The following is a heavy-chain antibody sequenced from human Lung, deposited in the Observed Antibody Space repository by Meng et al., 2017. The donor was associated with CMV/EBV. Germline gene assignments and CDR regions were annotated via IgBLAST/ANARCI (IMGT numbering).Heavy chain of an antibody. D-gene: IGHD2-21*01. J-gene: IGHJ4*02. CDR1: GLAFRKFA. CDR2: ASFDVNDDK. CDR3: ATGLPNNDY. V-gene: IGHV3-30*04. Sequence: GGSLRLFCVVSGLAFRKFALHWVRQAPDKGLEWVGVASFDVNDDKYYADSVEGRFTISRDNSKNTFFLEMNSLRPEDTATYFCATGLPNNDYWRQGWVVTASS.